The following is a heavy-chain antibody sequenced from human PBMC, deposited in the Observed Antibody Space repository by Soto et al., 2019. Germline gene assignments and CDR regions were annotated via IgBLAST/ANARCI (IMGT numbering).Heavy chain of an antibody. CDR3: AKSPFWSGYSLTGWFDP. D-gene: IGHD3-3*01. V-gene: IGHV3-30*18. Sequence: QVQLVESGGGVVQPGRSLRLSCAASGFTFSSYGMHWVRQAPGKGLEWVAVISYDGSNKYYADSVKGRFTISRDNSKNTLYLQMNSLRAEDTAVYYCAKSPFWSGYSLTGWFDPWGQGTLVTVSS. CDR1: GFTFSSYG. CDR2: ISYDGSNK. J-gene: IGHJ5*02.